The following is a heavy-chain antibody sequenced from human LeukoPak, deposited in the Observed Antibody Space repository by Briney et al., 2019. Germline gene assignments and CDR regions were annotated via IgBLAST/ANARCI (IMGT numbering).Heavy chain of an antibody. CDR3: AKDSLAVAGLDY. D-gene: IGHD6-19*01. CDR1: GFTFSSYA. CDR2: ISGSGGST. Sequence: GGSLRLSCAASGFTFSSYAMSWVRQAPGKGLEWVSAISGSGGSTYYAGSVKGRFTISRDNSKSTLYLQMNSLRAEDTAVYYCAKDSLAVAGLDYWGQGTLVTVSS. V-gene: IGHV3-23*01. J-gene: IGHJ4*02.